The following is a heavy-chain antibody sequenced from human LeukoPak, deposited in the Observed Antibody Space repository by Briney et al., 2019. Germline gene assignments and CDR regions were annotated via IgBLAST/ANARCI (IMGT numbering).Heavy chain of an antibody. CDR2: INHSGST. D-gene: IGHD1-26*01. V-gene: IGHV4-34*01. CDR3: ARGDGPVGATGRSSYYYYGMDV. J-gene: IGHJ6*02. Sequence: SETLSLTCAVYGGSFSGYYWSWIRQPPGKGLEWIGEINHSGSTNYNPSLKSRVTISVDTSKNQFSLKLSSVTAADTAVYYCARGDGPVGATGRSSYYYYGMDVWGQGTTVTVSS. CDR1: GGSFSGYY.